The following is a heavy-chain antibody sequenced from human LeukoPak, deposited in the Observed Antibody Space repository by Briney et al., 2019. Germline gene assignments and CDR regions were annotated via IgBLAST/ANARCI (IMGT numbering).Heavy chain of an antibody. J-gene: IGHJ4*02. Sequence: PGGSLRLSCAACGFTFRSYCMSWVRQAPGKGLEWVANLKQDGSEKNYVDSVKGRFTISRENAKNSLELKMNNLRDEDTAVYYCARAGGYASSWAYWGQGTLVTVSS. CDR1: GFTFRSYC. V-gene: IGHV3-7*01. D-gene: IGHD5-12*01. CDR3: ARAGGYASSWAY. CDR2: LKQDGSEK.